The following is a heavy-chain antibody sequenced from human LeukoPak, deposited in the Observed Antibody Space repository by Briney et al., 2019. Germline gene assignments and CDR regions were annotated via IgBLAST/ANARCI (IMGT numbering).Heavy chain of an antibody. V-gene: IGHV4-39*01. CDR2: IYYSGST. Sequence: SETLSLTCTVSGGSISSSSYYWGWIRQPPGKGLEWIGSIYYSGSTYYNPSLKSRVTISVDTSKNQFSLKLSSVTAADTAVYYCARHRAYCGGDCYQDFDYWGQGTLVTVSS. CDR3: ARHRAYCGGDCYQDFDY. J-gene: IGHJ4*02. CDR1: GGSISSSSYY. D-gene: IGHD2-21*02.